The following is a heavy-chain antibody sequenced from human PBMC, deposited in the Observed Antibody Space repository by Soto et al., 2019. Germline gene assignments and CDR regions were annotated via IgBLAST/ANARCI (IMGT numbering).Heavy chain of an antibody. CDR3: ARSLENYLHH. CDR2: IYYSGST. CDR1: GGSISSGGYY. Sequence: QVQLQESGPGLVKPSQTLSLTCTVSGGSISSGGYYWGWIRQHPGKGLEWIGYIYYSGSTYYNPSLQSRATISVDMSKNQFSLKLSSVTAADTAGYYCARSLENYLHHWGQGTLVTVSS. J-gene: IGHJ4*02. V-gene: IGHV4-31*03. D-gene: IGHD1-1*01.